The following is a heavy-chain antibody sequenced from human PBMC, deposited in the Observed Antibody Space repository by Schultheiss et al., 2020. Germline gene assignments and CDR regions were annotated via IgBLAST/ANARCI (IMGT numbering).Heavy chain of an antibody. V-gene: IGHV3-13*01. CDR2: IGTAGDT. CDR3: AKFPIRWLQDAFDY. D-gene: IGHD4-17*01. Sequence: ESLKISCAASGFTFSSYDMHWVRQATGKGLEWVSAIGTAGDTYYPGSVKGRFTISRDNAKNSLYLQMNSLTAEDTAVYYCAKFPIRWLQDAFDYWGQGTLVTVSS. J-gene: IGHJ4*02. CDR1: GFTFSSYD.